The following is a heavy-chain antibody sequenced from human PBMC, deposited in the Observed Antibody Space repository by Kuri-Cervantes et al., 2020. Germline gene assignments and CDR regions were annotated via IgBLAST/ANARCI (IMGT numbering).Heavy chain of an antibody. CDR2: IYYSGST. Sequence: GSLRLSCAVSGGSISSYYWSWIRQPPGKGLEWIGYIYYSGSTYYNPSLKSRVTISVDTSKNQFSLKLSSVTAADTAVYYCAREVRGVISQIDYWGQGTLVTVSS. CDR1: GGSISSYY. J-gene: IGHJ4*02. CDR3: AREVRGVISQIDY. D-gene: IGHD3-10*01. V-gene: IGHV4-59*12.